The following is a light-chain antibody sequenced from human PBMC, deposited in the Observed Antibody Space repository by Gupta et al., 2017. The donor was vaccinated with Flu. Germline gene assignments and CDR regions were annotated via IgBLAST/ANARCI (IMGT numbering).Light chain of an antibody. J-gene: IGKJ4*01. Sequence: EIVMTQSPATLSVSPGEGATLSCRASQSVNSNLAWYQQKPGQAPRLLIYGASTRATGLPARFSGSGSGAEFTLTISSLQSEDFAVYYCQQNNAWPLTFGGGTKVEI. CDR2: GAS. CDR3: QQNNAWPLT. CDR1: QSVNSN. V-gene: IGKV3-15*01.